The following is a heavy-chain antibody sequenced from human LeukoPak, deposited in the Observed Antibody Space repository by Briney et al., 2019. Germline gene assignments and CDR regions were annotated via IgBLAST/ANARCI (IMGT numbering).Heavy chain of an antibody. CDR2: IYPGDSDT. J-gene: IGHJ6*02. CDR3: ARGRKIDTAMVDYYYYGMDV. V-gene: IGHV5-51*01. D-gene: IGHD5-18*01. Sequence: GESLKISCKGSGYSFTSYWIGWVRQMPGKGLEWMGIIYPGDSDTRYSPSFQGQVTISADKSISTAYLQWSSLKASDTAMYYCARGRKIDTAMVDYYYYGMDVWGQGTTVTVSS. CDR1: GYSFTSYW.